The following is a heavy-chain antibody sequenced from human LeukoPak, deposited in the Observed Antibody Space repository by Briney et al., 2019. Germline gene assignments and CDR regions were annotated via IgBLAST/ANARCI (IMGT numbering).Heavy chain of an antibody. CDR3: TRDPRNLDY. CDR2: INQGGGEK. CDR1: GFTFSSYA. D-gene: IGHD1-14*01. V-gene: IGHV3-7*03. J-gene: IGHJ4*02. Sequence: GGSLRLSCAASGFTFSSYAMSWVRQAPGKGLEWVANINQGGGEKYYVDSVKGRFTISRDNAKNSLYLQMNSLRVEDTAVYYCTRDPRNLDYWGQGTLVTVSS.